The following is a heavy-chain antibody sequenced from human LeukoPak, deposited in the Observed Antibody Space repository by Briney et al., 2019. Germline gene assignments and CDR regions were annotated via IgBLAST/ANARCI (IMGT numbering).Heavy chain of an antibody. CDR3: ARDLDYYATDY. V-gene: IGHV3-7*01. CDR2: IGQDGTGN. J-gene: IGHJ4*02. CDR1: GFSFSNYW. Sequence: GGSLRLSCAASGFSFSNYWMIWLPQAPGKGLEWVANIGQDGTGNHYVDSVKGRFTISRDNAKNSLYLQMNRLRADDTAVYYCARDLDYYATDYWGQGTLVTVSS. D-gene: IGHD3/OR15-3a*01.